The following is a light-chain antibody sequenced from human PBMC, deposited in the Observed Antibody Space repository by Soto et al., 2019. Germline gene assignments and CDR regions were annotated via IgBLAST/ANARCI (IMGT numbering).Light chain of an antibody. Sequence: QSVLTQPASVSGSPGQSITISCTGSRSDVGNYNFVSWYQQLPGKAPKLMIYEVSKRPSGVSNRFSGSKSGNTASLTISGLQAEDEADYYCCSYAGRNILLFGGGTKLTVL. CDR3: CSYAGRNILL. J-gene: IGLJ2*01. V-gene: IGLV2-23*02. CDR1: RSDVGNYNF. CDR2: EVS.